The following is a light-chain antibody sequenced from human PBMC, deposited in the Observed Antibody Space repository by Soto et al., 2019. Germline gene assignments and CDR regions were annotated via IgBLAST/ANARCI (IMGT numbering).Light chain of an antibody. Sequence: AIQMTQSPSSLSASVGDRVTITCRASQGIRNDLGWYQQKPGKAPKLLIYAASSLQSGAPSRFSGSGSGTDFTLTISSLQPEDFATYYCLQDYNYLFTFGPGTKVDIK. CDR2: AAS. J-gene: IGKJ3*01. V-gene: IGKV1-6*01. CDR3: LQDYNYLFT. CDR1: QGIRND.